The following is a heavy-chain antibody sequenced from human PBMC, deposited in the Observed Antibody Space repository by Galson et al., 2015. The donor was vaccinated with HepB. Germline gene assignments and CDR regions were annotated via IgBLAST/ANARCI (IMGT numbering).Heavy chain of an antibody. D-gene: IGHD6-19*01. CDR3: AKDGASGWNGVFDA. CDR1: GFKFGEYA. CDR2: ISYNSGRI. Sequence: SLRLSCAASGFKFGEYAMNWVRQVPGKGLEWVAGISYNSGRISYADFVKGRFIISRGNAKNSLYLQIFSLRVEDTAFYYCAKDGASGWNGVFDAWGQGTLVTASS. J-gene: IGHJ4*02. V-gene: IGHV3-9*01.